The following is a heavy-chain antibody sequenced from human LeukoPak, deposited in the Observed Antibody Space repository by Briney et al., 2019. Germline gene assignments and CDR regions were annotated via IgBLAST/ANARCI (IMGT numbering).Heavy chain of an antibody. CDR2: ISYDGSNK. J-gene: IGHJ4*02. V-gene: IGHV3-30*18. Sequence: GGSLRLSCAASGFTFSSYGMHWVRQAPGKGLEWVAVISYDGSNKYYADSVKGRFTISRDNSKNTLYLQMNSLRAEDTAVYYCAKAPDYSNYVDFDYWGQGTLVTVSS. D-gene: IGHD4-11*01. CDR3: AKAPDYSNYVDFDY. CDR1: GFTFSSYG.